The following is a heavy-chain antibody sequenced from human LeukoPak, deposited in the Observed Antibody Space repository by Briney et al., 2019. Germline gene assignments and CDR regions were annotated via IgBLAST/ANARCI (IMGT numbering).Heavy chain of an antibody. CDR3: ARDGPDSGWYPNWFDP. J-gene: IGHJ5*02. Sequence: GGSLRLSCAASGFTFSSYGMHWVRQAPGKGLEWVANIKQDGSEKYYVDSVKGRFTISRDNAKNSLYLQMNSLRAEDTAVYYCARDGPDSGWYPNWFDPWGQGTLVTVSS. CDR1: GFTFSSYG. CDR2: IKQDGSEK. D-gene: IGHD6-19*01. V-gene: IGHV3-7*01.